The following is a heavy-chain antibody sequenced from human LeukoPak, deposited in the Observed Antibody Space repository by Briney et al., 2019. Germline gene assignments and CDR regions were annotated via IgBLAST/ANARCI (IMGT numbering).Heavy chain of an antibody. CDR1: GGSFSGYY. CDR2: INHSGST. J-gene: IGHJ6*02. D-gene: IGHD6-19*01. V-gene: IGHV4-34*01. Sequence: PSETLSLTCAVYGGSFSGYYWSWIRQPPGKGLEWIGEINHSGSTNYNPSLKSRVTISVDTSKNQFSLKLSSVTAADTAVYYCARIGRRGWYVPYYYYYGMDVWGQGTTVTVSS. CDR3: ARIGRRGWYVPYYYYYGMDV.